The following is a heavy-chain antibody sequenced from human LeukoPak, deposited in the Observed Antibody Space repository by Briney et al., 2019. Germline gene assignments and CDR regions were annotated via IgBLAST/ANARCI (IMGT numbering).Heavy chain of an antibody. J-gene: IGHJ4*02. Sequence: SETLSLTCGVSGDSISSYYWSWIRQPPGKGLEWIGYIYNSGSIHYNPSLKSRVTISVDTSKNQFSLNLSSVTAADTAVYYCARVGEMATIRDWGQGSLVIVPP. V-gene: IGHV4-59*01. D-gene: IGHD5-24*01. CDR3: ARVGEMATIRD. CDR1: GDSISSYY. CDR2: IYNSGSI.